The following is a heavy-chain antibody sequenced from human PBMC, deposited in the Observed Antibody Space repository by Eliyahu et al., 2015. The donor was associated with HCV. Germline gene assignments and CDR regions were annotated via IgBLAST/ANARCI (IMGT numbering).Heavy chain of an antibody. Sequence: QVRLQESGPGLVXPSETLSLTCSVSGXSVNXGSYFWSWXRQPPGKGLEWIGYIYYTGNTNYNPSLKSRVTISIDTSQNHFSLKLTSVTTADTAVYYCTRGGDYYASGSYRYIDYWGQGTLVTVSS. CDR1: GXSVNXGSYF. CDR2: IYYTGNT. V-gene: IGHV4-61*01. CDR3: TRGGDYYASGSYRYIDY. D-gene: IGHD3-10*01. J-gene: IGHJ4*02.